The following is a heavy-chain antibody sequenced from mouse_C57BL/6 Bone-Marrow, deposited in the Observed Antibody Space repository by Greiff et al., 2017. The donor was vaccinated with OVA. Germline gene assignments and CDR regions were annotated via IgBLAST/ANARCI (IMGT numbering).Heavy chain of an antibody. CDR3: ARVGGSSFYYAMDY. D-gene: IGHD1-1*01. Sequence: QVQLQQPGAELVRPGSSVKLSCKASGYTFTSYWMHWVKQRPIQGLEWIGNIDPSDSETHYNQKFKDKATLTADKSSSTAYMQLSSLTSEDSAVYYCARVGGSSFYYAMDYWGQGTSVTVSS. CDR1: GYTFTSYW. V-gene: IGHV1-52*01. CDR2: IDPSDSET. J-gene: IGHJ4*01.